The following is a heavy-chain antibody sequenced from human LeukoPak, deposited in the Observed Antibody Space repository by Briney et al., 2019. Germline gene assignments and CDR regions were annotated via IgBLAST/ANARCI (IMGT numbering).Heavy chain of an antibody. CDR1: GGSISSSSYY. V-gene: IGHV4-39*07. D-gene: IGHD6-19*01. CDR2: IYYSGST. CDR3: ASQGSGWADY. Sequence: PSETLSLTCTVSGGSISSSSYYWGWIRQPPGKGLEWIGSIYYSGSTYYNPSLKSRVTISVDTSKNQFSLKLSSVTAADTAVYYCASQGSGWADYWGQGTLVTVSS. J-gene: IGHJ4*02.